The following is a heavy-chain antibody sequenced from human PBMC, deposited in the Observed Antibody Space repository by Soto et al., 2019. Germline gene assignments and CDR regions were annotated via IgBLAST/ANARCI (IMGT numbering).Heavy chain of an antibody. D-gene: IGHD2-15*01. Sequence: SETLSLTCTVSRGSISNYFWTWIRQPPGRGLEWIGYISYSGTTNYNPSLKSRVTISVDTSKNQFSLKLSSVTAADTAVYYCARASTSYCSGGSCYGSPGYFDYWGQGTLVTVSS. CDR3: ARASTSYCSGGSCYGSPGYFDY. J-gene: IGHJ4*02. V-gene: IGHV4-59*01. CDR2: ISYSGTT. CDR1: RGSISNYF.